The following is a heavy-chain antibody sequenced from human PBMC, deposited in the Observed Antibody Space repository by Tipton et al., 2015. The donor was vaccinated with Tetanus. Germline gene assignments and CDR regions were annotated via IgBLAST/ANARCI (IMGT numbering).Heavy chain of an antibody. J-gene: IGHJ4*02. CDR3: ARGWGSSWYYVDY. V-gene: IGHV4-4*07. CDR1: GDSISSFY. CDR2: IYTSVST. Sequence: GLVKPSETLSLSCSVSGDSISSFYWTWIRQPAGKGLEWIGRIYTSVSTNYNPSLKSRVIMSVDTSRRQFSLKLNSVTAADTAVYYCARGWGSSWYYVDYWGQGILVTVSS. D-gene: IGHD6-13*01.